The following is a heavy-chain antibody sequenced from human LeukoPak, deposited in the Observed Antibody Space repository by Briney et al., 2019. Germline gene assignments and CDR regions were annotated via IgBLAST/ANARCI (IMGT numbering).Heavy chain of an antibody. V-gene: IGHV1-8*01. CDR1: GYTFTSYD. Sequence: ASVKVSCKASGYTFTSYDINWVRQATGQGLEWMGWMNPNSGNTGYAQKFQGRVTMTRDTSISTVYMELSRLRSDDTAVYYCARDGGYCSSGTVCYSRAEYYYYGMDVWGQGATVTVSS. CDR2: MNPNSGNT. J-gene: IGHJ6*02. CDR3: ARDGGYCSSGTVCYSRAEYYYYGMDV. D-gene: IGHD2-2*01.